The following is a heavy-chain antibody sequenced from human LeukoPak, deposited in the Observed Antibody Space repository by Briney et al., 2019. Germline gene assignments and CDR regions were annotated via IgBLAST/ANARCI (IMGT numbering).Heavy chain of an antibody. CDR3: AKRAAGGIVVVITYLDY. D-gene: IGHD3-22*01. CDR2: ISGSGGST. V-gene: IGHV3-23*01. J-gene: IGHJ4*02. CDR1: GFTLSSYA. Sequence: GGSLRLSCAASGFTLSSYATSWVRQAPGKGLEWVSAISGSGGSTYYADSVKGRFTISRDNSKNTLYLQMNSLRAEDTAVYYCAKRAAGGIVVVITYLDYWGQGTLVTVSS.